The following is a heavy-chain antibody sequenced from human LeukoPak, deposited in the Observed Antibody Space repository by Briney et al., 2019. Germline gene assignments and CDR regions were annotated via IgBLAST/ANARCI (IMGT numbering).Heavy chain of an antibody. D-gene: IGHD3-22*01. J-gene: IGHJ4*02. CDR3: AKRGVVIRVILVGFHKEAYYFDS. V-gene: IGHV3-23*01. CDR2: ISGRGGGT. CDR1: GSILSNYG. Sequence: PGGAVTVSCPGCGSILSNYGMSGLRQAAGKEREGVAGISGRGGGTNYAVAVKGRFTISRDNPKNTLYLQMNSQRAEDTAVYFCAKRGVVIRVILVGFHKEAYYFDSWGQGALVTVSS.